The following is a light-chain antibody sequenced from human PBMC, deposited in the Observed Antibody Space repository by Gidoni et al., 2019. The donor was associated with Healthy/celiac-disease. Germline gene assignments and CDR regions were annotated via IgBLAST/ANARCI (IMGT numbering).Light chain of an antibody. CDR3: QQLNSYRIT. Sequence: DIQLTQSPSFLSASVGDRVTITCRASQGISSYLACYQQKPGNAPKLLIYAASTLQSGVPSRFSGSGSGTEFTLTISSLQPEDFATYYCQQLNSYRITFGQGTRLEIK. CDR1: QGISSY. CDR2: AAS. J-gene: IGKJ5*01. V-gene: IGKV1-9*01.